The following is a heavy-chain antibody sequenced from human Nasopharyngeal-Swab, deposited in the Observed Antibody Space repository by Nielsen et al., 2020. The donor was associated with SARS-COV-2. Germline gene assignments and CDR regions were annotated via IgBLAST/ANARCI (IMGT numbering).Heavy chain of an antibody. J-gene: IGHJ6*03. CDR2: IYYSGST. V-gene: IGHV4-39*07. CDR3: ARTVLRFLEWSHYYMDV. CDR1: GGSISSSSYY. Sequence: SETLSLTCTVSGGSISSSSYYWGWLRQPPGKGLEWIGSIYYSGSTYYNPSLKSRVTISVDTSQNQFSLKLSSVTAADTAVYYCARTVLRFLEWSHYYMDVWGKGTTVTVSS. D-gene: IGHD3-3*01.